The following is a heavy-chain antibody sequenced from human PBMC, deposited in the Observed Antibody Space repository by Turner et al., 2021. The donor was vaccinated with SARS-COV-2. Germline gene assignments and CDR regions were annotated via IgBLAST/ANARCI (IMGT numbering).Heavy chain of an antibody. V-gene: IGHV2-70*15. CDR3: ARIPPSLAIDY. J-gene: IGHJ4*02. CDR1: GFSLSTSGMC. Sequence: QVTLRESGPALVKPTQTLTLTCTFSGFSLSTSGMCVSWIRQPPGKALEWLARMDWVDDKYSSPSLKTRLTISKDTSNNQVVLTMTNMDPVDTATYYCARIPPSLAIDYWGQGTLVTVSS. CDR2: MDWVDDK.